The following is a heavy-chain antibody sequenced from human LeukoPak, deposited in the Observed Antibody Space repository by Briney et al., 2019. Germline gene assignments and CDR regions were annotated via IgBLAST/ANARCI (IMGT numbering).Heavy chain of an antibody. J-gene: IGHJ4*02. V-gene: IGHV1-8*01. Sequence: ASVKVYCKASGYTFTSYDINWVRQATGQGLEWMGWMNPNSGNTGYAQKFQGRVTMTRNTSISTAYMELSSLRSEDTAVYYCARGLRIYYYGSGSLPLGYWGQGTLVTVSS. D-gene: IGHD3-10*01. CDR3: ARGLRIYYYGSGSLPLGY. CDR2: MNPNSGNT. CDR1: GYTFTSYD.